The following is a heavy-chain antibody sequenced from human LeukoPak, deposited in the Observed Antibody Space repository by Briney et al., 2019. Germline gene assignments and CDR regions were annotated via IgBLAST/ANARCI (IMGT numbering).Heavy chain of an antibody. D-gene: IGHD2-15*01. J-gene: IGHJ4*02. CDR3: ARETCSGGSCFQFDF. CDR1: GDSISNYY. Sequence: PSETLSLTCTVSGDSISNYYWSWIRQSPGKGLEWIGYIYYSGSTNYNPSLTSPVTISVDTSKNQFSLKLSSVTAADTAVYYCARETCSGGSCFQFDFWGQGTLVTVSS. CDR2: IYYSGST. V-gene: IGHV4-59*01.